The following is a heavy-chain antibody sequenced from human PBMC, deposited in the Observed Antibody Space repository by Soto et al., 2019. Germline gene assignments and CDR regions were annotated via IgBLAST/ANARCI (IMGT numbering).Heavy chain of an antibody. CDR1: GGTFSRYA. J-gene: IGHJ3*02. CDR3: ARRGAYYYDSSGYYWDAFDI. D-gene: IGHD3-22*01. Sequence: GGFLIRSWASSGGTFSRYAMHWVRQAPGKGLEWVAVISYDGSNKYYADSVKGRFTISRDNSKNTLYLQMNSLRAEDTAVYYCARRGAYYYDSSGYYWDAFDIWGQGTMVTVSS. CDR2: ISYDGSNK. V-gene: IGHV3-30-3*01.